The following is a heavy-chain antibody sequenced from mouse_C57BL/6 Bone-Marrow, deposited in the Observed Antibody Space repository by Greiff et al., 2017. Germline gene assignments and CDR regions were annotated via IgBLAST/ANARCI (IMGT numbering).Heavy chain of an antibody. CDR2: IWSGGST. CDR3: ARSEEYGNYAGWFAY. CDR1: GFSLTSYG. D-gene: IGHD2-1*01. V-gene: IGHV2-2*01. J-gene: IGHJ3*01. Sequence: QVQLQQSGPGLVQPSQSLSITCTVSGFSLTSYGVHWVRQSPGKGLEWLGVIWSGGSTDYNAAFISRLSISKDNSKSQVFFKMNSLQADDTAIYYCARSEEYGNYAGWFAYWGQGTLVTVSA.